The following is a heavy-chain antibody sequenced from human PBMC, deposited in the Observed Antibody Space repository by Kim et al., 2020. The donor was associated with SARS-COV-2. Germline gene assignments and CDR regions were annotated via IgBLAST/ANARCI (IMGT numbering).Heavy chain of an antibody. CDR1: GYSISSGYY. V-gene: IGHV4-38-2*02. D-gene: IGHD4-17*01. Sequence: SETLSLTCTVSGYSISSGYYWGWIRQPPGKGLEWIGSIYHSGSTYYNPSLKSRVTISVDTSKNQFSLKLSSVTAADTAVYYCARDLVFGDYVWFDPWGQGTLVSVSS. CDR3: ARDLVFGDYVWFDP. J-gene: IGHJ5*02. CDR2: IYHSGST.